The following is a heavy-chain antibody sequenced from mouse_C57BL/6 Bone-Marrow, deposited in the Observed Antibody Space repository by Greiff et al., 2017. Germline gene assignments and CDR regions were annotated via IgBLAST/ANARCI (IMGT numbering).Heavy chain of an antibody. Sequence: VQLQESGAELVRPGSSVKLSCKASGYTFTSYWMDWVKQRPGQGLEWIGNIYPSDSETHYNQKFKDKATLAVDKSSSTAYMQLSILTSEDSAVYYCARGYYYGSSYYRFAYWGQGTLVTVSA. J-gene: IGHJ3*01. CDR1: GYTFTSYW. CDR3: ARGYYYGSSYYRFAY. D-gene: IGHD1-1*01. CDR2: IYPSDSET. V-gene: IGHV1-61*01.